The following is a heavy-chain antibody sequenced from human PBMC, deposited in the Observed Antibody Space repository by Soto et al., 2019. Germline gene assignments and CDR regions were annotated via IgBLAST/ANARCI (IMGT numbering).Heavy chain of an antibody. Sequence: PGGSLRLSCAASGFTFSSYAMSWVRQAPGKGLEWVSAISGSGGSTYYVDSVKGRFTISRDNSKNTLYLQMNSLRAEDTAVYYCARDPEVWDESVATRPSSYYYGMDVWGQGTTVTVSS. D-gene: IGHD3-10*01. J-gene: IGHJ6*02. CDR1: GFTFSSYA. CDR3: ARDPEVWDESVATRPSSYYYGMDV. V-gene: IGHV3-23*01. CDR2: ISGSGGST.